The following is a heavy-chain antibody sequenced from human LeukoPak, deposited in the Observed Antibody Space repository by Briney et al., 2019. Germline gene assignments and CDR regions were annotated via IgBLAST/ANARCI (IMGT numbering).Heavy chain of an antibody. CDR2: IYYSGST. V-gene: IGHV4-61*01. D-gene: IGHD3-3*01. CDR3: ARLTATPHYDFVVTLNRYYYGMDV. Sequence: PSETLSLTCTVSGGSVSSGSYYWSWIRQPPGKGLEWIGYIYYSGSTNYNPSLKSRVTISVDTSKNQFSLKLSSVTAADTAVYYCARLTATPHYDFVVTLNRYYYGMDVWGQGTTVTVSS. J-gene: IGHJ6*02. CDR1: GGSVSSGSYY.